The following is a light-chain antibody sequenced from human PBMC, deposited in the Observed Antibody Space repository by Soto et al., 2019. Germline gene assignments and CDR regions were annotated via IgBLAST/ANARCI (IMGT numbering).Light chain of an antibody. Sequence: EIVMTQSPATLSGSPGERATLSCGASQSFSSNLAWYQHKPGQAPRLLIYGASTRATGIPARFSGSGYGTEFNLTISSLQSEDFAVYYCQQYNNWPVTFGQGTRLEIK. V-gene: IGKV3-15*01. CDR1: QSFSSN. J-gene: IGKJ5*01. CDR2: GAS. CDR3: QQYNNWPVT.